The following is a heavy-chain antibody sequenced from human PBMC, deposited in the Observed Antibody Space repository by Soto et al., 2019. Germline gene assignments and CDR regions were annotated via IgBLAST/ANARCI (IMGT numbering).Heavy chain of an antibody. CDR2: IRTYNGDT. CDR1: GYTFTKYA. J-gene: IGHJ5*01. D-gene: IGHD6-19*01. CDR3: ARDPSNTSGNRVWFDS. V-gene: IGHV1-18*04. Sequence: QVQLVQSGSEVAKPGASVRVSCTTSGYTFTKYAISWVRQAPGQGLEWMAWIRTYNGDTKFVQRFQGRVTMTRDTSTSTAYMDLRSLKFDDTAVYYCARDPSNTSGNRVWFDSWGQGTLVTVSS.